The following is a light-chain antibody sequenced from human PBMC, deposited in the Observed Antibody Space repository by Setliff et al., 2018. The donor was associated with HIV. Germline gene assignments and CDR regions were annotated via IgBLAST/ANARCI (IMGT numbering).Light chain of an antibody. J-gene: IGLJ1*01. CDR2: DVS. V-gene: IGLV2-14*01. Sequence: QSALTQPASVSGSPGQPITISCTGISSDVGNYNYVSWYQEHPGKAPKLMIYDVSKRPPGVSNRFSGSKSGNTASLTISGLQAEDEADYHCSSYTGRSTFVFGTGTKVTVL. CDR1: SSDVGNYNY. CDR3: SSYTGRSTFV.